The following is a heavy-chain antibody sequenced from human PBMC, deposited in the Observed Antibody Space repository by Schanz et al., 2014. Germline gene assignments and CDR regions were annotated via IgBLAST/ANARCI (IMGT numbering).Heavy chain of an antibody. CDR2: ISDDGSGK. V-gene: IGHV3-30*03. Sequence: QVHLVESGGGVVQPGRSLRLSCAASGFTFSRYGMHWVRQAPGKGLEWVAVISDDGSGKYSADSVKGRFTISRDNPKKTLYLQMNSLRAEDTAVYYCARDHQWLARYYMDVWGKGTTVTVSS. CDR1: GFTFSRYG. D-gene: IGHD6-19*01. CDR3: ARDHQWLARYYMDV. J-gene: IGHJ6*03.